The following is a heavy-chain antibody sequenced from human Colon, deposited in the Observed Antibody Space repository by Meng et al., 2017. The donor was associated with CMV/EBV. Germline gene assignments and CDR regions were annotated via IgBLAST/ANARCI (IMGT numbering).Heavy chain of an antibody. V-gene: IGHV3-9*01. CDR3: ARISARRPNNYYNYGLDV. J-gene: IGHJ6*02. Sequence: GGSLRLSCVASGFTLDDYVIHWVRQSPGKGLEWVSSITWNSAWIDYADSVKGRFTVSRDNARKSVFLEMNSLRVEDTALYYCARISARRPNNYYNYGLDVWGQGTTVTVSS. CDR1: GFTLDDYV. D-gene: IGHD6-6*01. CDR2: ITWNSAWI.